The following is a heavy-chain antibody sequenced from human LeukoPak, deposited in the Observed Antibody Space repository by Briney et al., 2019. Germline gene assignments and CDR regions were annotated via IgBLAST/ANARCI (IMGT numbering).Heavy chain of an antibody. CDR2: LFWDDDK. Sequence: SGPTLVNPTQTLTLTCTFSGFSLNTLGAGVAWIRQPPGKALEWLALLFWDDDKRYSPSLKSRLTLTKDTSKSQVVLTMTHMDPVDTGTYYCAHTHYYGSGLDHWGQGTLVTVSS. D-gene: IGHD3-10*01. CDR3: AHTHYYGSGLDH. CDR1: GFSLNTLGAG. J-gene: IGHJ5*02. V-gene: IGHV2-5*02.